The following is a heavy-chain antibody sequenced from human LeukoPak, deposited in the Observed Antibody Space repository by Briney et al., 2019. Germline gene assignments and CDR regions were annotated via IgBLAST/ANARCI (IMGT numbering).Heavy chain of an antibody. CDR1: GGSFSGYY. Sequence: SETLSLTCAVYGGSFSGYYWSWIRQPPGKGLEWIGEINHSGSTNYNPSLKSRVTISVDTSKNQLSLKLTSVTAADTAVYYCARHARIAVAGLDYWGQGTLVTVSS. V-gene: IGHV4-34*01. CDR3: ARHARIAVAGLDY. J-gene: IGHJ4*02. D-gene: IGHD6-19*01. CDR2: INHSGST.